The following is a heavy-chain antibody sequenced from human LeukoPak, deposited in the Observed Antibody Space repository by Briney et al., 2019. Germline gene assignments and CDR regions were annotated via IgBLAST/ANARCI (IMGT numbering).Heavy chain of an antibody. CDR3: ARDFRAAMVSDWFDP. J-gene: IGHJ5*02. CDR1: GYTFTGYY. V-gene: IGHV1-2*02. Sequence: ASLKVSCKASGYTFTGYYMHGVRQAPGQGLEWMGWINPNSGGTNYAQKFQGRVTMTRDTSISTAYMELSRLRSDDTAVYYCARDFRAAMVSDWFDPWGQGTLVTVSS. D-gene: IGHD5-18*01. CDR2: INPNSGGT.